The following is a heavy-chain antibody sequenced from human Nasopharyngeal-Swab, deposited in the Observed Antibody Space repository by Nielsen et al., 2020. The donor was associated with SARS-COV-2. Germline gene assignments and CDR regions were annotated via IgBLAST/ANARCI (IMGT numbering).Heavy chain of an antibody. CDR2: ISSSSSYV. D-gene: IGHD6-13*01. CDR3: ARGVDSSSWYFPYYYYGMDV. J-gene: IGHJ6*02. V-gene: IGHV3-21*01. Sequence: GESLKISCAASGFTFSNYAMSWVRQAPGKGLEWVSSISSSSSYVNYADSVKGRFTISRDNAKNSMYLQMNSLRAEDTAVYYCARGVDSSSWYFPYYYYGMDVWGQGTTVTVSS. CDR1: GFTFSNYA.